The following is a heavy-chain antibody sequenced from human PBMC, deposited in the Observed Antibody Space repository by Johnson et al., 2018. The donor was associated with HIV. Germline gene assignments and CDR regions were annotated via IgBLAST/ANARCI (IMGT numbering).Heavy chain of an antibody. CDR1: GFTFSSYA. J-gene: IGHJ3*02. CDR3: ARSRVGYCSSMNCYGLDI. CDR2: ISYAGSNK. D-gene: IGHD2-2*01. Sequence: QVQLVESGGGVVQPGRSLRLSCAASGFTFSSYAMHWVRQAPGKGLEWVAFISYAGSNKYYADSVKGRFTISRDNSKNTLYLQMNSLIAEDTDVYYCARSRVGYCSSMNCYGLDIWGQGTMVTVSS. V-gene: IGHV3-30-3*01.